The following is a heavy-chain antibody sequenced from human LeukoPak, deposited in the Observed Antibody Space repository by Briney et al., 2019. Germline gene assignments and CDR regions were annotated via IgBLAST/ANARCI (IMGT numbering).Heavy chain of an antibody. D-gene: IGHD2-15*01. J-gene: IGHJ6*02. V-gene: IGHV3-23*01. CDR2: INGGST. CDR3: ATYCSGVSCYSGMDV. CDR1: GITFSSYA. Sequence: GGSLRLSCAASGITFSSYATTWVRQAPGKGLEWVSIINGGSTYYADSVKGRFTISRDNSKATLFLQMNSLRGEDTAVYYCATYCSGVSCYSGMDVWGQGTTVTVYS.